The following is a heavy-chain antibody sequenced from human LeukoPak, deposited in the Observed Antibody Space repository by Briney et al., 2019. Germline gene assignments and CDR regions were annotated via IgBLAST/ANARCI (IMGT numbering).Heavy chain of an antibody. J-gene: IGHJ6*03. CDR2: IYYSGST. V-gene: IGHV4-59*01. D-gene: IGHD3-3*01. CDR1: GGSITNYY. CDR3: ARGVDYDFWSGYYKPYYYYYMDV. Sequence: SETLSLTCTVSGGSITNYYWNWIRQPPGKGLEWIGHIYYSGSTYYNPSLKSRVTISVDTSKNQFSLKLSSVTAADTAVYYCARGVDYDFWSGYYKPYYYYYMDVWGKGTTVTVSS.